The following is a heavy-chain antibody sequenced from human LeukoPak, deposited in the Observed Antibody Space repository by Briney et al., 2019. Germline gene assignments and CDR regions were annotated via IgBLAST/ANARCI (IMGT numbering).Heavy chain of an antibody. CDR1: GFTFSSYW. Sequence: PGGSLRLSCAASGFTFSSYWMSWVRQAPGKGLEWVANIKQDGSEKYDVDSVKGRFTISRDNAKNSLYLQVNSLRAEDTAVYYCARGYMGTPGVFDIWGQGTMVTVSS. CDR2: IKQDGSEK. J-gene: IGHJ3*02. D-gene: IGHD1/OR15-1a*01. CDR3: ARGYMGTPGVFDI. V-gene: IGHV3-7*04.